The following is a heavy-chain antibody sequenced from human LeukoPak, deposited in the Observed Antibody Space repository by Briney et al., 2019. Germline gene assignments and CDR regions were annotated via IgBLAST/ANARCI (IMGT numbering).Heavy chain of an antibody. Sequence: GWSLRLSCAASGFTFSSYSMNWVRQAPGKGLEWVSYISSSSRTIYYADSVKGRFTISRDNAKNSLYLQMNSLRAEDTAVYYCARDHNPETTVVTGPLAYWGQGTLVTVSS. CDR3: ARDHNPETTVVTGPLAY. D-gene: IGHD4-17*01. J-gene: IGHJ4*02. CDR1: GFTFSSYS. CDR2: ISSSSRTI. V-gene: IGHV3-48*01.